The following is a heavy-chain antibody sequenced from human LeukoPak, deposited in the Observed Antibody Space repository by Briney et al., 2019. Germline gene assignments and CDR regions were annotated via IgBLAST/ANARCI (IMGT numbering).Heavy chain of an antibody. Sequence: GGSLRLSCTASGFTFGDYAMSWVRQAPGKGLEWVSSITSAGNFIYYADSLRGRFTVSRDNAKNSLYLQMNSLRSEDTAVYYCATRLYSGYDYSYYFDYWGQGTLVTVSS. CDR3: ATRLYSGYDYSYYFDY. V-gene: IGHV3-21*04. CDR2: ITSAGNFI. J-gene: IGHJ4*02. CDR1: GFTFGDYA. D-gene: IGHD5-12*01.